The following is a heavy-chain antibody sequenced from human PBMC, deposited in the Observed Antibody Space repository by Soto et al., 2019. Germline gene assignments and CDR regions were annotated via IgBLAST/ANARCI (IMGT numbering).Heavy chain of an antibody. V-gene: IGHV3-30-3*01. CDR3: ARDRAAAAGMVGS. J-gene: IGHJ4*02. D-gene: IGHD6-13*01. Sequence: VAVISYDGSNKYYADSVKGRFTISRDNSKNTLYLQMNSLRAEDTAVYYCARDRAAAAGMVGSWGQGTLVTVSS. CDR2: ISYDGSNK.